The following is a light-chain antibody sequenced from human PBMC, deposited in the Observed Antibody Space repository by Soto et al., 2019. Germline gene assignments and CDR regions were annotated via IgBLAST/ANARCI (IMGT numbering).Light chain of an antibody. V-gene: IGLV2-14*01. Sequence: QSALTQPASVSGSPGQSITISCTGTNSDVGGYNHVSWYQQRPGEAPKLMIYGVSNRPSGISNRFSGSKSGNTASLTISGLQAEDEADYYCSSYTITNTLEVLFGGGTKRTVL. CDR1: NSDVGGYNH. J-gene: IGLJ2*01. CDR3: SSYTITNTLEVL. CDR2: GVS.